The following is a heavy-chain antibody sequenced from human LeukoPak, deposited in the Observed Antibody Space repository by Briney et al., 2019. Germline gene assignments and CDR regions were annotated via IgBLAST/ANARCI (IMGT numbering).Heavy chain of an antibody. J-gene: IGHJ5*02. V-gene: IGHV3-23*01. CDR2: IRGGADDT. CDR3: ATSGFSGYDHPS. D-gene: IGHD5-12*01. CDR1: GFTFRSYS. Sequence: GGSLRLSCAASGFTFRSYSMAWVRLAPGKGLEWVSVIRGGADDTSYADSMKGRFTISRDNSKNTLFLQMDGLRVEDTAVYYCATSGFSGYDHPSWGQGTLVTVSS.